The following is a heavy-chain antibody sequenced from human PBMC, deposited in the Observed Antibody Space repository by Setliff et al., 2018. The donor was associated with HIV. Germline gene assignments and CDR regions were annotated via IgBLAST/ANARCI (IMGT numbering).Heavy chain of an antibody. Sequence: SETLSLTCTVSGGSISSYYWSWIRQPAGKGLEWIGRIYTSGSTNYNPSLKSRVTISVDTSKNQFSLKLSSVTAADTAVYYCARGTIVVVTAIRYYFDYWGQGTLVTVSS. CDR2: IYTSGST. J-gene: IGHJ4*02. CDR1: GGSISSYY. V-gene: IGHV4-4*07. D-gene: IGHD2-21*02. CDR3: ARGTIVVVTAIRYYFDY.